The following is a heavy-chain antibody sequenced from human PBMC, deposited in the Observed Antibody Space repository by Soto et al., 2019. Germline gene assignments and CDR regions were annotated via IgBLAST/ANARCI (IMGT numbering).Heavy chain of an antibody. Sequence: PSDTLSLTCAVSGGSISGGGDSWSWLKQPPGKGLEWIGYIYHSGSTYYNPSLKSRVTISVDRSKNQFSLKLSSVTAADTAVYYCARSPAPYYYDSSGYYADYWGQGTLVTVS. D-gene: IGHD3-22*01. CDR1: GGSISGGGDS. CDR2: IYHSGST. V-gene: IGHV4-30-2*01. J-gene: IGHJ4*02. CDR3: ARSPAPYYYDSSGYYADY.